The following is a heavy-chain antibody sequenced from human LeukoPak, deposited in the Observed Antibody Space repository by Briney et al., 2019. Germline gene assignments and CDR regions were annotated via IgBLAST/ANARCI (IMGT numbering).Heavy chain of an antibody. D-gene: IGHD2-15*01. CDR1: GFTFSSYS. J-gene: IGHJ4*02. CDR3: TRDLNSGGSC. V-gene: IGHV3-53*01. CDR2: IHSGGNT. Sequence: GGSLRLSCAASGFTFSSYSMNWVRQAPGKGLEWVSVIHSGGNTYYADSVKGRFTISRDNSKNTLYLQMNSLRAEDTAVYYCTRDLNSGGSCWGQGTLVTVSS.